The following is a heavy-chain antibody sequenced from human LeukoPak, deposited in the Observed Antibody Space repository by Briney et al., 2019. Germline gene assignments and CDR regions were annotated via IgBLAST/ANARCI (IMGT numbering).Heavy chain of an antibody. Sequence: ASVKVSCKASGYTFTSYDINWVRQATGQGLEWMGWMNPNSGNTGYAQKFQGRVTMTRNTSISTAYMELSSLRSEDTAVYYCARGVSETDSVLRLLEWFSGYNWFDPWGQGTLITVSS. V-gene: IGHV1-8*01. CDR2: MNPNSGNT. J-gene: IGHJ5*02. D-gene: IGHD3-3*01. CDR3: ARGVSETDSVLRLLEWFSGYNWFDP. CDR1: GYTFTSYD.